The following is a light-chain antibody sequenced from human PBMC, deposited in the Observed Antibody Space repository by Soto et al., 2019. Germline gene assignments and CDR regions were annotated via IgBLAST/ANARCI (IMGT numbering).Light chain of an antibody. CDR3: QQLNSYPPLT. CDR2: AAS. V-gene: IGKV1-9*01. J-gene: IGKJ4*01. Sequence: IQLTQFPSSLSASVGDRVTITCRASQGISSYLAWYQQKPGKAPKLLIYAASTLQSGVPSRFSGSGSGTEFTLTISSLQPEDFATYYCQQLNSYPPLTFGGGTKVDIK. CDR1: QGISSY.